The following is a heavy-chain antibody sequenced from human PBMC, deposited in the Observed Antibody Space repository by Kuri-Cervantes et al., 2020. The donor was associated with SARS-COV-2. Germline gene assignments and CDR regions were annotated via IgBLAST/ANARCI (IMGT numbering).Heavy chain of an antibody. D-gene: IGHD6-13*01. CDR2: IYYSGST. V-gene: IGHV4-39*07. CDR1: GGSISSSSYY. CDR3: ARGRRRQQLAYYYYYGMDV. Sequence: SETLSLTCTVSGGSISSSSYYWGWIRQPPGKGLEWIGSIYYSGSTYYNPSLKSRVTISVDMSKNQFSLKVTSVTAADTAVYYCARGRRRQQLAYYYYYGMDVWGQGTTVTV. J-gene: IGHJ6*02.